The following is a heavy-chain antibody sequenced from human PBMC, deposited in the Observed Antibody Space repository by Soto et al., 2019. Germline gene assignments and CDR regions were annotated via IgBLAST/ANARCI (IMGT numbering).Heavy chain of an antibody. Sequence: QVQLVESGGGVVQPGTYLRLSCAAYGFTFIGFAMHWIRQAPGQGLEWVAVMSSDGALVFYANSRKGRFTISRDNSKNTLYLHNYSLTSEDTAVYFCARENYYVCGSNVLGAIDIWCRGTMVTVSS. J-gene: IGHJ3*02. V-gene: IGHV3-30*04. CDR3: ARENYYVCGSNVLGAIDI. CDR1: GFTFIGFA. D-gene: IGHD3-10*02. CDR2: MSSDGALV.